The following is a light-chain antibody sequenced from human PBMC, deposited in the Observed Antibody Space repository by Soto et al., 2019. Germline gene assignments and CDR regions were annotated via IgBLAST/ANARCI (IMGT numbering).Light chain of an antibody. J-gene: IGKJ3*01. Sequence: EIVLTQSPATLSLSPGERATLSCRASQSIGSFLAWYQQKPGQPPRLLIYDASNRATGIPGRSSGSGSGTDFTLTISSLEPEDFAFYYCQQRGNWPPTFGPGTKVNIK. CDR1: QSIGSF. V-gene: IGKV3-11*01. CDR3: QQRGNWPPT. CDR2: DAS.